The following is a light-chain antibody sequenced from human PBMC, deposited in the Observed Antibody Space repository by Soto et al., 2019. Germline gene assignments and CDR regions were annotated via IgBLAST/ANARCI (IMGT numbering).Light chain of an antibody. Sequence: QSALTQPRSVSGSPGQSVTISCTGTSSDVGAYNYVSWYQHHPGKAPKLVIYDVTKRPSGVPDRFAGSKSGNTASLTIAGLQAEDEADYYCCSYAGSSLWVVGGGTKLTVL. CDR2: DVT. CDR1: SSDVGAYNY. V-gene: IGLV2-11*01. J-gene: IGLJ3*02. CDR3: CSYAGSSLWV.